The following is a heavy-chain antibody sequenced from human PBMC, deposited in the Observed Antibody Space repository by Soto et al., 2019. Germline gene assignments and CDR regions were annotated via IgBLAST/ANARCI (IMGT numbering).Heavy chain of an antibody. CDR2: IYYSGST. CDR3: AREMDVVAGDDFWSGYYTGPYGMDV. CDR1: GGSISSGGYY. Sequence: PSETLSLTCTVSGGSISSGGYYWSWIRQHPGKGLEWIGYIYYSGSTYYNPSLKSRVTISVDTSKNQFSLKLSSVTAADTAVYYCAREMDVVAGDDFWSGYYTGPYGMDVWGQGTTVTVSS. V-gene: IGHV4-31*03. D-gene: IGHD3-3*01. J-gene: IGHJ6*02.